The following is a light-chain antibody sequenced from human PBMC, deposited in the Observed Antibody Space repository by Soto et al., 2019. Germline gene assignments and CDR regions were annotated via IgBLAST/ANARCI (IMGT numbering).Light chain of an antibody. CDR2: GAS. Sequence: EIVLAQSPATLSFFPGYRSTLSCMASQSVTNSFLAWYQQKPGQAPRLLIYGASRRATGIPDRFTGSGSGTDFTLTISRLEPEDFAVYYCQQYVSSPWAFGQGTKVDIK. J-gene: IGKJ1*01. CDR1: QSVTNSF. CDR3: QQYVSSPWA. V-gene: IGKV3-20*01.